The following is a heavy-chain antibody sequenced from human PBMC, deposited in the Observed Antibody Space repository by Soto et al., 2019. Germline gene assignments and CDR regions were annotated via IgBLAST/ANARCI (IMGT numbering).Heavy chain of an antibody. V-gene: IGHV4-39*01. CDR3: ARRRGVGGSWFFDY. CDR1: GGSVNTYY. Sequence: QLQLQESGPGLVKPSETLSLTCTVSGGSVNTYYWCWIRQPPGKGLEWIASIYYSGSTYYNPSLKSRVIISVDTSKNPFSLKLNPVPAADTAVYYCARRRGVGGSWFFDYWGQGTLVTGSS. CDR2: IYYSGST. D-gene: IGHD6-13*01. J-gene: IGHJ4*02.